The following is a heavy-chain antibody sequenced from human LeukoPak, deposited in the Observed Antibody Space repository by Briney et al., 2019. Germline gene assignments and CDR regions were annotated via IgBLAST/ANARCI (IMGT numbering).Heavy chain of an antibody. CDR3: ARRLGTGAVEP. J-gene: IGHJ5*02. CDR2: IYYSGST. D-gene: IGHD1-26*01. V-gene: IGHV4-39*01. CDR1: GGSISSSSYY. Sequence: PWETLSLTCTVSGGSISSSSYYWGWIRQPPGKGLEWIGSIYYSGSTYYNPSLKSRVTISVDTSKNQFSLKLSSVTAADTAVYYRARRLGTGAVEPSGQGNLVTVSS.